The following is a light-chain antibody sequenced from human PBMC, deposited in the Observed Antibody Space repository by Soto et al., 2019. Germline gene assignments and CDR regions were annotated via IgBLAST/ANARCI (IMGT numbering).Light chain of an antibody. CDR1: SGHSSYA. J-gene: IGLJ1*01. CDR2: LNSDGSH. CDR3: XTWGTGIRV. Sequence: QSVLTQSPSASASLGASVKLTCTLSSGHSSYAIAWHQQQPEKGPRYLMKLNSDGSHSKGDGIPDRLSGSSSGAERYLTIXSXXSXDXXXYYCXTWGTGIRVFGTGTKVTVL. V-gene: IGLV4-69*01.